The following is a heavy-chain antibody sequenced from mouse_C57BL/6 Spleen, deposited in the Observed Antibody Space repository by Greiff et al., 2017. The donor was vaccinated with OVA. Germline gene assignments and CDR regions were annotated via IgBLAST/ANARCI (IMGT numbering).Heavy chain of an antibody. CDR2: INPNNGGT. Sequence: EVQLQQSGPELVKPGASVKIPCKASGYTFTDYNMDWVKQSHGKSLEWIGDINPNNGGTIYNQKFKGKATLTVDKSSSPAYMDLRSLTFEYSAVYDCARSWDDYAIDYWGQGTSVTVSS. J-gene: IGHJ4*01. CDR1: GYTFTDYN. CDR3: ARSWDDYAIDY. V-gene: IGHV1-18*01. D-gene: IGHD4-1*01.